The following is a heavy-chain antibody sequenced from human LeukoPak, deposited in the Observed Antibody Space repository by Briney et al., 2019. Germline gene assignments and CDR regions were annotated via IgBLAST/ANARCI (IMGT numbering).Heavy chain of an antibody. CDR2: ISGGGDIT. V-gene: IGHV3-23*01. J-gene: IGHJ4*02. CDR1: GFNFANHA. Sequence: GGSLRLSCAASGFNFANHAMSWVRQTAGKGLEWVSAISGGGDITYYADSVKGRFTISRDNSKDTLFLPMHSLRPGDTAVYYCVREDTPATANYWGQGTLVTISS. CDR3: VREDTPATANY. D-gene: IGHD2-21*02.